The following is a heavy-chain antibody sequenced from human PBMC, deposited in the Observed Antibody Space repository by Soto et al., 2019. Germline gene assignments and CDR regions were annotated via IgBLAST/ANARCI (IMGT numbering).Heavy chain of an antibody. CDR3: ARGLYYYDTSGYPYFDY. CDR2: ISSSAAAI. V-gene: IGHV3-48*03. D-gene: IGHD3-22*01. Sequence: PGGSLRLSCAASGFTFSDYEMSWVRQAPGKDLEWVSYISSSAAAIYYADSVRGRFTISRDNAKSSLYLQMSGMRAEDTAVYYCARGLYYYDTSGYPYFDYWGQGTLVTVSS. CDR1: GFTFSDYE. J-gene: IGHJ4*02.